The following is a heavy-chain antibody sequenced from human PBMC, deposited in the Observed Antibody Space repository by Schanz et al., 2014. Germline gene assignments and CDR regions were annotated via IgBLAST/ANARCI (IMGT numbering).Heavy chain of an antibody. V-gene: IGHV3-33*08. D-gene: IGHD3-10*01. Sequence: VRLVESGGGLVQPGGSLRLSCAASGFTFSTYAMSWVRQAPGKGLEWVAVIWSDGSTKYYADSVRGRFTISRDRFQNTLYLRMSSLRAEDTAVYYCARDFDDRRGYGSGYCLGDCMDVWGQGTTVTVSS. CDR2: IWSDGSTK. CDR3: ARDFDDRRGYGSGYCLGDCMDV. CDR1: GFTFSTYA. J-gene: IGHJ6*02.